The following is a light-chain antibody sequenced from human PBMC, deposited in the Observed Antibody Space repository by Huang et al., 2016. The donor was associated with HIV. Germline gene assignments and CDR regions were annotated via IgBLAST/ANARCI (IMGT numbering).Light chain of an antibody. CDR1: QNVLDRSNNKNS. V-gene: IGKV4-1*01. CDR3: GIT. Sequence: DIVLTQFPDSLAVSLGERATITCKSSQNVLDRSNNKNSLAWYQQKVGQPPKLLVHWASSREPGVPDRFGGSGSGTHFPLTINNLQAEDVAVYTPGITFGQGTRLGIK. CDR2: WAS. J-gene: IGKJ5*01.